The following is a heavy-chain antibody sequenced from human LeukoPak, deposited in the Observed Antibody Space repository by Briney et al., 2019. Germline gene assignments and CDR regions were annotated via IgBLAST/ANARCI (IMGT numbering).Heavy chain of an antibody. V-gene: IGHV3-21*01. Sequence: GGSLRLSCAASGFTFSSYSMNWVRQAPGKGLEWVSSISSSSSYMYYADPVKGRFNISRDNAKTSLYLQMNSLRAEDTAVYYCARYSGDYGVNWFDPWGQGTLVTVSS. CDR1: GFTFSSYS. J-gene: IGHJ5*02. CDR2: ISSSSSYM. CDR3: ARYSGDYGVNWFDP. D-gene: IGHD4/OR15-4a*01.